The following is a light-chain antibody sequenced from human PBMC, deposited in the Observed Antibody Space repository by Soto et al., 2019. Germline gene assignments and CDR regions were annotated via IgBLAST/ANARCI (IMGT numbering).Light chain of an antibody. V-gene: IGLV1-47*01. CDR3: AAWDDNLSGLYV. CDR2: RNS. Sequence: QSVLTQSPSASGTPGQMVTISCSGSASTIGRNYVYWYQQLPGTAPKLLIYRNSQWPSGVPDRFSGSKSGTSASLAISGLRSEDEADYYCAAWDDNLSGLYVFGAGTKVTVL. J-gene: IGLJ1*01. CDR1: ASTIGRNY.